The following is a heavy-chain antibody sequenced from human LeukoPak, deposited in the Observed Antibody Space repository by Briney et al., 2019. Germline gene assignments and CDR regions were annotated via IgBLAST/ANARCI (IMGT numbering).Heavy chain of an antibody. V-gene: IGHV3-30*18. Sequence: TGGSLRLSCADSRFTFSNYGMHWVRQAPGKGLEWVAVVSASSGTTTYYADSVKGRFTISRDNSDNTLYLQMNRLRAEDTAVYYCAKSSWYDAFDIWGQGTMVTVSS. CDR1: RFTFSNYG. D-gene: IGHD6-13*01. J-gene: IGHJ3*02. CDR3: AKSSWYDAFDI. CDR2: VSASSGTTT.